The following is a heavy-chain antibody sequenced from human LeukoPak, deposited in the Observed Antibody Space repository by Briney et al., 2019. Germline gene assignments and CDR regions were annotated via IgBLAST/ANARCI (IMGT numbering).Heavy chain of an antibody. CDR1: GFSFISYA. V-gene: IGHV3-23*01. Sequence: GGSLRLSCAASGFSFISYAMSWVRQPTGKGLEWVSGISSSGGSTYYADSVKGRFIISRDNSKNTLYLQMNSLRAEDTAVYYFANARHYDSSGYGFDYWGQGTLVTVSS. CDR3: ANARHYDSSGYGFDY. J-gene: IGHJ4*02. D-gene: IGHD3-22*01. CDR2: ISSSGGST.